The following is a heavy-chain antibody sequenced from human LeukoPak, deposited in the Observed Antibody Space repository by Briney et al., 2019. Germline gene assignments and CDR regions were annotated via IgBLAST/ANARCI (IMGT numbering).Heavy chain of an antibody. D-gene: IGHD5-12*01. V-gene: IGHV4-4*07. CDR3: ARVRPWGEWLLDY. CDR2: IYSSGST. Sequence: SETLSLTCTVSGGSISSYYWSWIRQPAGKGLECIGRIYSSGSTNYNSSLKSRVTMSVDAPKNQFSLKLTSVTAADTAVYYCARVRPWGEWLLDYWGQGTLVTVSS. J-gene: IGHJ4*02. CDR1: GGSISSYY.